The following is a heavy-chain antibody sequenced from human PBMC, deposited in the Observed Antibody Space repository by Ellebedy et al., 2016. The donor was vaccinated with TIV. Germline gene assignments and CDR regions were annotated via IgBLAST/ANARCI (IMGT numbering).Heavy chain of an antibody. Sequence: ASVKVSXXASGYTFTSYSISWVRQAPGQGLEWMGWFSGYNGNTNYAQKLQGRVTMTTDTSTNTAYMELRSLSSYDTAFYYCARIAVAGTAMDYWGQGTLVTVSS. V-gene: IGHV1-18*01. J-gene: IGHJ4*02. CDR3: ARIAVAGTAMDY. D-gene: IGHD6-19*01. CDR1: GYTFTSYS. CDR2: FSGYNGNT.